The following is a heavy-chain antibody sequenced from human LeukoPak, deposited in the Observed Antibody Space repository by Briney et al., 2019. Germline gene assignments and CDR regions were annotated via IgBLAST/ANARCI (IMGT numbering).Heavy chain of an antibody. Sequence: QPGGSLRLSCAASGFTLSSYWMSWVRQAPGKGLEWVANIKEDGSEKYYVDSVEGRFTISRDNAKDSLYLHMDSLTAEDTAMYYCARDWVAGVPFDAFDIWGQGTMVSVSS. CDR2: IKEDGSEK. V-gene: IGHV3-7*01. J-gene: IGHJ3*02. CDR1: GFTLSSYW. D-gene: IGHD3-10*01. CDR3: ARDWVAGVPFDAFDI.